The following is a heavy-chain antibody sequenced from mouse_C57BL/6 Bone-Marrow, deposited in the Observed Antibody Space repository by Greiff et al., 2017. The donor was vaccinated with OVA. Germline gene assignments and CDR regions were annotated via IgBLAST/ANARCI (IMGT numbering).Heavy chain of an antibody. CDR3: ERDLGYSNVYAMDY. CDR2: ISDGGSYT. CDR1: GFTFSSYA. D-gene: IGHD2-5*01. V-gene: IGHV5-4*01. Sequence: DVKLVESGGGLVKPGGSLKLSCAASGFTFSSYAMSWVRQTPEKRLEWVATISDGGSYTYYPDNVKGRFTISRDNAKNNLYLQMSHLKSEDTAMYYCERDLGYSNVYAMDYWGQGTSVTVSS. J-gene: IGHJ4*01.